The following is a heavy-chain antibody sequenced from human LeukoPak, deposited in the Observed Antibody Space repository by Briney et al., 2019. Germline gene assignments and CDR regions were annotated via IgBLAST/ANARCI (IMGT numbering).Heavy chain of an antibody. CDR1: GYTFTSYD. V-gene: IGHV1-8*01. CDR3: ARGFAYDFWSGYYKDAFDI. Sequence: ASVKVSCKASGYTFTSYDINWVRQATGQGLEWMGWMNPNSGNTGYAQKFQGRVTMTRNTSISTAYMELSSLRSEDTAVYYYARGFAYDFWSGYYKDAFDIWGQGTMVTVSS. D-gene: IGHD3-3*01. J-gene: IGHJ3*02. CDR2: MNPNSGNT.